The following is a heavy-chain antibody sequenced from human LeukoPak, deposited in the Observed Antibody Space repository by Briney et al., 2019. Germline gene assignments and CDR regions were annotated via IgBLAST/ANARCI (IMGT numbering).Heavy chain of an antibody. CDR2: ISGSGGST. V-gene: IGHV3-23*01. CDR3: AKDNSIFGVDGGVADY. CDR1: GFTFSSYA. Sequence: PGGSLRPACAASGFTFSSYAMSWVRQAPGKGLEWVSAISGSGGSTYYADSVKGRFTISRDNSKNTLYLQMNSLRAEDTAVYYCAKDNSIFGVDGGVADYWCQGTLVTVSS. D-gene: IGHD3-3*01. J-gene: IGHJ4*02.